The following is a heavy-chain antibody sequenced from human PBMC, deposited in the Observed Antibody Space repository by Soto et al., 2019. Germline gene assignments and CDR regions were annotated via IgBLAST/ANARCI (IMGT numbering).Heavy chain of an antibody. J-gene: IGHJ4*02. CDR1: GFAFSSYT. Sequence: GGSLRLSCAASGFAFSSYTMSWVRQTPGKGLEWVSSISASGGSTYYGDSLTGRFTISRDNSKNTLNLHIKSLGVEDSAVYYCAKDRGGFARGWEYYDFWGQGTQVTVSS. V-gene: IGHV3-23*01. CDR3: AKDRGGFARGWEYYDF. CDR2: ISASGGST. D-gene: IGHD6-19*01.